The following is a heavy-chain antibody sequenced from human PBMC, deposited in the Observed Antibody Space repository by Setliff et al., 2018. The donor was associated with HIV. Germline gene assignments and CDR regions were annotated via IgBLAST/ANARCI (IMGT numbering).Heavy chain of an antibody. CDR3: VRERIGELLNWFDP. CDR1: GGSISSGSYY. Sequence: LSLTCTVSGGSISSGSYYWSWIRQPAGKGLEWIGSIYHSGSTYYNPSLKSRVTISVDTSKNQFSLKLSSVTAADTAVYYCVRERIGELLNWFDPWGQGTLVTVSS. J-gene: IGHJ5*02. D-gene: IGHD3-10*01. V-gene: IGHV4-39*07. CDR2: IYHSGST.